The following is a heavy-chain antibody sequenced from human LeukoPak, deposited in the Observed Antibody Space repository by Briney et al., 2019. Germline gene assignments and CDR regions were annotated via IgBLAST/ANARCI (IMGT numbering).Heavy chain of an antibody. CDR3: ARHWVVTPNY. D-gene: IGHD4-23*01. V-gene: IGHV4-39*01. CDR2: IYYSGSA. J-gene: IGHJ4*01. CDR1: GGSISNSSYY. Sequence: SETLSLTCIVSGGSISNSSYYWGWIRQPPGKGLEWIGSIYYSGSAYYNPSLKSRVTISVDTSKNQFSLKLTSVTAADTAVYYCARHWVVTPNYWGQEPWSPSPQ.